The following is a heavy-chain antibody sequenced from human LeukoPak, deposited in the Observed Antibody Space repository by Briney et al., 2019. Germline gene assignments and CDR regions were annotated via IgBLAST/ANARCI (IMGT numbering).Heavy chain of an antibody. J-gene: IGHJ4*02. CDR1: GFSFGDYA. CDR3: ARLGGRGHDRFDS. D-gene: IGHD3-16*01. Sequence: PGGSLRLSCSASGFSFGDYAMSWVRQAPGKGLEWLGFIRTKDFRGTTQYAPSVKDIFTISRDDSQSSVYLQINRLRTEDTGVFYCARLGGRGHDRFDSWGPGTLATVSS. CDR2: IRTKDFRGTT. V-gene: IGHV3-49*04.